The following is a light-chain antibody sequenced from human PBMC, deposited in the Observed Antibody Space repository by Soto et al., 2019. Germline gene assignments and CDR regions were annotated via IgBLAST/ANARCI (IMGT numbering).Light chain of an antibody. CDR1: QSVSSSY. CDR3: QQYGNSPPEYT. Sequence: EIVLTQYPGTLSLSPGERTTLSCRASQSVSSSYLAWYQQKPGQAPRLLIYDASSRATGIPDRFSGSGSATDFTLTISRLEPEDFAVYYCQQYGNSPPEYTFGQGDKLEIK. CDR2: DAS. V-gene: IGKV3-20*01. J-gene: IGKJ2*01.